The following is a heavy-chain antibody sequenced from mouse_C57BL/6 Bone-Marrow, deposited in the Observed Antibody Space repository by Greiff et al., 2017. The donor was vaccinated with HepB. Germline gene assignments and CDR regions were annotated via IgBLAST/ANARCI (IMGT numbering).Heavy chain of an antibody. Sequence: VHLVESGAELARPGASVKMSCKASGYTFTSYTMHWVKQRPGQGLEWIGYINPSSGYTKYNQKFKDKATLTADKSSSTAYMQLSSLTSEDSAVYYCARSGYRAWFAYWGQGTLVTVSA. CDR1: GYTFTSYT. V-gene: IGHV1-4*01. CDR3: ARSGYRAWFAY. D-gene: IGHD1-1*01. CDR2: INPSSGYT. J-gene: IGHJ3*01.